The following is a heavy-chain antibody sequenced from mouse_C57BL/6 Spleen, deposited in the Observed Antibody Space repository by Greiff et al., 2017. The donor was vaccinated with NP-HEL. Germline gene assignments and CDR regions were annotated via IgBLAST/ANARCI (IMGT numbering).Heavy chain of an antibody. CDR3: ARSGGLLRAMDY. CDR1: GYTFTNYW. Sequence: QVHVKQSGAELVRPGTSVKMSCKASGYTFTNYWIGWAKQRPGHGLEWIGDIYPGGGYTNYNEKFKGKATLTADKSSSTAYMQFSSLTSEDSAIYYCARSGGLLRAMDYWGQGTSVTVSS. J-gene: IGHJ4*01. D-gene: IGHD2-3*01. V-gene: IGHV1-63*01. CDR2: IYPGGGYT.